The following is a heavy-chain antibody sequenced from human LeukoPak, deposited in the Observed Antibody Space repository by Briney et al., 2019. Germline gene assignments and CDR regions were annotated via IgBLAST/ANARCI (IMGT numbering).Heavy chain of an antibody. V-gene: IGHV3-74*01. CDR2: INGDGIST. Sequence: PGRSLRLSCAASGFTFSNYGMHWVRQAPGEGLVWVSRINGDGISTAYADSVKGRFTISRDNAKNTVYLQMNSLRADDTAVYYCARTMTGLYPKDWGQGTLITVSS. D-gene: IGHD3-9*01. CDR3: ARTMTGLYPKD. CDR1: GFTFSNYG. J-gene: IGHJ4*02.